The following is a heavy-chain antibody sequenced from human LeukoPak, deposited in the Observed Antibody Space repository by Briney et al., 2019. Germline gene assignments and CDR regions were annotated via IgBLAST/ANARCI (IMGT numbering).Heavy chain of an antibody. V-gene: IGHV3-23*01. CDR3: AKDQGSGSLHFDY. J-gene: IGHJ4*02. D-gene: IGHD3-10*01. CDR2: ISGSGGST. CDR1: GFTFSSYG. Sequence: PGGSLRLSCAASGFTFSSYGMSWVRQAPGKGLEWVSAISGSGGSTYYADSVKGRFTISRDNSKNTLYLQMNSLRAEDTAVYYCAKDQGSGSLHFDYWGQGTLVTVSS.